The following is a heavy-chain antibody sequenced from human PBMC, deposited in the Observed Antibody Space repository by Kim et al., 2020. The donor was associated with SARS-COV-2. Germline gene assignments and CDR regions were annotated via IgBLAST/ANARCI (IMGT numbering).Heavy chain of an antibody. Sequence: FQGRVTITRDTSASTAYMELSSLRSEDTAVYYCARTTIFGVVTDIYWFDPWGQGTLVTVSS. V-gene: IGHV1-3*01. D-gene: IGHD3-3*01. CDR3: ARTTIFGVVTDIYWFDP. J-gene: IGHJ5*02.